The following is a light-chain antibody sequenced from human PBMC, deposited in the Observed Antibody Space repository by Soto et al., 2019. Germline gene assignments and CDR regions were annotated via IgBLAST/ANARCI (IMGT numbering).Light chain of an antibody. CDR1: QSVGSW. V-gene: IGKV1-5*01. Sequence: IQITQSPSPLSASVADRVTITCRASQSVGSWLAWYQQKPGKAPNLLIYDASSLESGVPSRFSGSGSGTEFTLTISSLQPDDFATYYCQQYSDYSAFGQGTKVDLK. CDR3: QQYSDYSA. CDR2: DAS. J-gene: IGKJ1*01.